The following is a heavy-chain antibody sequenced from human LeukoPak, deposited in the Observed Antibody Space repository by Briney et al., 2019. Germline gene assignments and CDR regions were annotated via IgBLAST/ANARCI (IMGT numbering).Heavy chain of an antibody. CDR3: AKSSRYSGSYYLVY. CDR1: GFTFSNAW. V-gene: IGHV3-23*01. J-gene: IGHJ4*02. D-gene: IGHD1-26*01. Sequence: GGSLRLSCAASGFTFSNAWMSWVRQAPGKGLEWVSYISSSGSTTYYADSVKGRFTISRDNSKNTLYLQMNSLRAEDTAVYYCAKSSRYSGSYYLVYWGQGTLVTVSS. CDR2: ISSSGSTT.